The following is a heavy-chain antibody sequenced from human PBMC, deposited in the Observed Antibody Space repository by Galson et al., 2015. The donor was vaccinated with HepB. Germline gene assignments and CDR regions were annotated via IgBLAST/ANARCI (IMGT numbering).Heavy chain of an antibody. D-gene: IGHD4/OR15-4a*01. CDR2: ISGSGSRT. J-gene: IGHJ4*02. CDR3: ASEGASAYFDF. V-gene: IGHV3-21*06. Sequence: SLRLSCAASGFPFSTQGMSWVRQAPGSGLEWLPGISGSGSRTDYADSVKGRFTISRDNAKNLLFLQMNSLRAEDTAVYYCASEGASAYFDFWGQGTLVTVSS. CDR1: GFPFSTQG.